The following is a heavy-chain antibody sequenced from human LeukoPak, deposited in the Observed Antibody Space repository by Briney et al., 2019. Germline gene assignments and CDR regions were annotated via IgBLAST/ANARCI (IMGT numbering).Heavy chain of an antibody. CDR3: ARSLYASSNNWFDP. CDR2: INHSGST. CDR1: GGSFSGCY. J-gene: IGHJ5*02. V-gene: IGHV4-34*01. Sequence: SETLSLTCAVYGGSFSGCYWGWIRQPPGKGLEWIGEINHSGSTNYNPSLKSRVTISVDTSKNQFSLKLSSVTAADTAVYYCARSLYASSNNWFDPWGQGTLVTVSS. D-gene: IGHD6-19*01.